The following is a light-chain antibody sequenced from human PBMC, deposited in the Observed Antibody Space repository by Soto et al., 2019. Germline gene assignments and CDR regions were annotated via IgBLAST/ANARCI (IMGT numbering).Light chain of an antibody. CDR2: QDS. Sequence: SYELTQPPSVSVSPGPTASITCSGDKLGDKFACWYQQRPGQSPVLVIYQDSKRPSGIPERFSGSNSGNTASLTISGTQAMDEADYFCQAWDSCHVVFGGGTKRTVL. CDR1: KLGDKF. V-gene: IGLV3-1*01. J-gene: IGLJ2*01. CDR3: QAWDSCHVV.